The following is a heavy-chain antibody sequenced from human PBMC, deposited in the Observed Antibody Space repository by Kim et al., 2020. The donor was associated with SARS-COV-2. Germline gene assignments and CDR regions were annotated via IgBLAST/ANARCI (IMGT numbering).Heavy chain of an antibody. Sequence: SVKVSCKASGGTFSSYTISWVRQAPGQGLEWMGRIIPILGIANYAEKFQGRVTITADKSTSTAYMELSSLRSEDTAVYYCARDDNGDQEPNWFDPWGQGTLVTVSS. J-gene: IGHJ5*02. CDR2: IIPILGIA. CDR1: GGTFSSYT. D-gene: IGHD4-17*01. CDR3: ARDDNGDQEPNWFDP. V-gene: IGHV1-69*04.